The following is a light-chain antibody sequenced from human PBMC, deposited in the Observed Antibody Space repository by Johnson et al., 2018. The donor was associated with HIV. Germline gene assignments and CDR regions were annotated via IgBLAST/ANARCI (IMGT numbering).Light chain of an antibody. Sequence: QSVLTQPPSVSAAPGQKVTISCSGSSSNIGNNYISWYQQLPGTAPKLLIYDSNKRPSGIPDRFSGSKSGTSATLGITGLQTEDEADYFCGTWDSSLSTGGVFGTGTKVTVL. V-gene: IGLV1-51*01. CDR1: SSNIGNNY. J-gene: IGLJ1*01. CDR3: GTWDSSLSTGGV. CDR2: DSN.